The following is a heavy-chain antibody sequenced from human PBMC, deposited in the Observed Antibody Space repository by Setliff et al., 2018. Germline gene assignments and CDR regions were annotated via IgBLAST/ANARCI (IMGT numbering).Heavy chain of an antibody. CDR2: INPSGGLT. J-gene: IGHJ3*02. D-gene: IGHD3-3*01. CDR1: GYTFTSYY. V-gene: IGHV1-46*03. Sequence: ASVKVSCKASGYTFTSYYMHWVRQAPGQGLEWMGIINPSGGLTRYAQKFQGKVTVTRDTSTSTVYMEVSSLRSEDTAVYFCARDRFYNSWSGTSITAPHDAFDIWGQGTMVTVSS. CDR3: ARDRFYNSWSGTSITAPHDAFDI.